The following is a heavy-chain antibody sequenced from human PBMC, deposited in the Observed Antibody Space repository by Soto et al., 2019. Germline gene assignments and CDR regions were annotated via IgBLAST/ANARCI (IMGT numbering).Heavy chain of an antibody. D-gene: IGHD2-8*02. CDR2: ITGSGDST. Sequence: EVQLLESGGGLVQPGGSLRLSCAASAFSFSSYGMSWVRQAPGKGLEWVSHITGSGDSTDYADSVKGRFTISRDNSKNTLFLQMNSLRVEDTAIYFCAKSHRCCTGGSCGAFDTWGHGTMVTAS. J-gene: IGHJ3*02. CDR1: AFSFSSYG. V-gene: IGHV3-23*01. CDR3: AKSHRCCTGGSCGAFDT.